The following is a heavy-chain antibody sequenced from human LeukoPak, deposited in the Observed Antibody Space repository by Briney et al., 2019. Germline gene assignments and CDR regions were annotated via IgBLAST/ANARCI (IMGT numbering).Heavy chain of an antibody. D-gene: IGHD6-13*01. J-gene: IGHJ4*02. CDR2: IIPIFGTA. CDR1: GYTFTSYA. Sequence: ASVKVSCKASGYTFTSYAISWVRQAPGQGLEWMGGIIPIFGTANYAQKFQGRVTITADESTSTAYMELSSLRSEDTAVYYCARSDSSSWYGQYYFDYWGQGTLVTVSS. V-gene: IGHV1-69*13. CDR3: ARSDSSSWYGQYYFDY.